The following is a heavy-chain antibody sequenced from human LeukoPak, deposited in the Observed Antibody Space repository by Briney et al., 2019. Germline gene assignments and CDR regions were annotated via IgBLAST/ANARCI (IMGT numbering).Heavy chain of an antibody. CDR2: IYTSGST. V-gene: IGHV4-4*09. J-gene: IGHJ4*02. CDR1: GGSISSYY. D-gene: IGHD4-23*01. Sequence: PSETLSLTCTVSGGSISSYYWSWIRQPPGKGLEWIGYIYTSGSTNYNPSLKSRVTISLDVSKNQFSLKLTSVTAADTAVYYCANSYDGKIVPFDNWGQGALVAVSS. CDR3: ANSYDGKIVPFDN.